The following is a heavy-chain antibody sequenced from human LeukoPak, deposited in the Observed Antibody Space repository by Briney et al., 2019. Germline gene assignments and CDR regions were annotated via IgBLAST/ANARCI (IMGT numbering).Heavy chain of an antibody. CDR3: TTELLWFGELLFPPGF. CDR1: GCNFSNAW. Sequence: GGSLRLSCAACGCNFSNAWMSWVGRAPGKGVEWVGGINSKTEGGTKDYAAPVKGRSIISSDDSKNTLYLQMNSLKTEDTAVYYCTTELLWFGELLFPPGFWGQGTLVTVSP. V-gene: IGHV3-15*01. D-gene: IGHD3-10*01. CDR2: INSKTEGGTK. J-gene: IGHJ4*02.